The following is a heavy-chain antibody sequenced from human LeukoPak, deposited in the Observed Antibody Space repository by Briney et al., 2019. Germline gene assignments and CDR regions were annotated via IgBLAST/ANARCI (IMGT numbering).Heavy chain of an antibody. CDR3: ARHGSWSCDY. J-gene: IGHJ4*02. CDR1: GFTFSSHA. D-gene: IGHD6-13*01. V-gene: IGHV3-23*01. Sequence: PGGSLRLSCAASGFTFSSHAMSWVRQAPAKGLEWVSAITSGSGSYVYYTDSLKGRFTISRDNSKNTLYLQMNSLRAEDTAVYYCARHGSWSCDYWGQGTLVTVSA. CDR2: ITSGSGSYV.